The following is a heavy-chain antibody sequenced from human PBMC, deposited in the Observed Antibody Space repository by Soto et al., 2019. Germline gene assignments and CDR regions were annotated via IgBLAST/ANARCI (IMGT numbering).Heavy chain of an antibody. CDR1: GGSISSGGYY. CDR3: ARESGDSSGYPRRYYYYGMDV. CDR2: IYYSGST. Sequence: QVQLQESGPGLVKPSQTLSLTCTVSGGSISSGGYYWSWIRQHPGKGLEWIGYIYYSGSTYYNPSLKSRVTISVDTSKNQFSRKLSSVTAADTAVYYCARESGDSSGYPRRYYYYGMDVWGQGTTVTVSS. V-gene: IGHV4-31*03. J-gene: IGHJ6*02. D-gene: IGHD3-22*01.